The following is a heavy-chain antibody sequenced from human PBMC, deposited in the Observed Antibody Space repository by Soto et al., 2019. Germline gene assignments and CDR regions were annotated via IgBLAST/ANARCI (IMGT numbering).Heavy chain of an antibody. V-gene: IGHV3-21*01. D-gene: IGHD3-10*01. CDR3: ARAAMVRGVIGAWDFDY. CDR1: GFTFSSYS. Sequence: EVQLVESGGGLVKPGGSLRLSCAASGFTFSSYSMNWAGQAPGKGLEWVSSISSSSSYIYYADSVKGRFTISRDNAKNSLYLQMNSLRAEDTAVYYCARAAMVRGVIGAWDFDYWGQGTLVTVSS. CDR2: ISSSSSYI. J-gene: IGHJ4*02.